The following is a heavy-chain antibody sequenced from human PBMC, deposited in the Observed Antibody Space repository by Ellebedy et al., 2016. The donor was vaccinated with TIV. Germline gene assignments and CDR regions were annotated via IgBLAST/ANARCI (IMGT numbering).Heavy chain of an antibody. CDR2: INPSGGST. D-gene: IGHD3-22*01. Sequence: ASVKVSCXASGYTFTSYYMHWVRQAPGQGLEWMGIINPSGGSTSYAQKFQGRVTMTRDTSTSTVYMELSSLRSEDTAVYYCARGYYYDSSGYYPYYFDYWGQGTLVTVSS. CDR3: ARGYYYDSSGYYPYYFDY. J-gene: IGHJ4*02. CDR1: GYTFTSYY. V-gene: IGHV1-46*01.